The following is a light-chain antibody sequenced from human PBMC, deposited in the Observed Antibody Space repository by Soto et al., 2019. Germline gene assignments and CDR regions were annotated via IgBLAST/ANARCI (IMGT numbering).Light chain of an antibody. CDR2: EVT. Sequence: QSVLTQPASVSGSPGQSITISCIGSSSDVGGYNYVSWYQQHPGKAPKLMIYEVTNRPSGVSNRFSGSKSGNSASLTISGIQAEDEADYYCSSYTSSSILVFGGGTKVTVL. J-gene: IGLJ2*01. CDR1: SSDVGGYNY. CDR3: SSYTSSSILV. V-gene: IGLV2-14*01.